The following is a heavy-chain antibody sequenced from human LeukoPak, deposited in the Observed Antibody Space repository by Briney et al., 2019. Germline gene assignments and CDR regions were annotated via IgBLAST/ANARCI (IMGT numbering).Heavy chain of an antibody. Sequence: SETLSLTCTVPGGSISSSSYYWGWIRQPPGKGLEWIGSIYYSGSTYYNPSLKSRVSISVDTSKNQFSLKLSSVTAADTAVYYCARGRSGYDWDFDYWGQGTLVTVSS. CDR1: GGSISSSSYY. CDR2: IYYSGST. D-gene: IGHD5-12*01. V-gene: IGHV4-39*01. J-gene: IGHJ4*02. CDR3: ARGRSGYDWDFDY.